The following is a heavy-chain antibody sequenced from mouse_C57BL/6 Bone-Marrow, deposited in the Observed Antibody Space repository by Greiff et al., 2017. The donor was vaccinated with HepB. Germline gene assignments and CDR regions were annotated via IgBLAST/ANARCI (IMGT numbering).Heavy chain of an antibody. Sequence: QVQLQQPGAELVMPGASVKLSCKASGYTFTSYWMHWVKQRPGQGLEWIGEIDPSDSYTNYNQKFKGKSTLTVDKSSSTAYMQLSSLTSEDSAVYYCARSHYSNPAWFAYWGQGTLVTVSA. J-gene: IGHJ3*01. V-gene: IGHV1-69*01. CDR1: GYTFTSYW. D-gene: IGHD2-5*01. CDR3: ARSHYSNPAWFAY. CDR2: IDPSDSYT.